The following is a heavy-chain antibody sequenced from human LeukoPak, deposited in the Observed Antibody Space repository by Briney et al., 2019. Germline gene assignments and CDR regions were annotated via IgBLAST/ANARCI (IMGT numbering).Heavy chain of an antibody. Sequence: ASVKVSCKASGYTFTSYYMHWERQAPGQGLEWMGIINPSGGSTSYAQKFQGRVTMTRDTSTSTVYMELSSLRSEDTAVYYCASGPVGYSSSWCLDYWGQGTLVTVSS. CDR3: ASGPVGYSSSWCLDY. CDR1: GYTFTSYY. V-gene: IGHV1-46*01. J-gene: IGHJ4*02. D-gene: IGHD6-13*01. CDR2: INPSGGST.